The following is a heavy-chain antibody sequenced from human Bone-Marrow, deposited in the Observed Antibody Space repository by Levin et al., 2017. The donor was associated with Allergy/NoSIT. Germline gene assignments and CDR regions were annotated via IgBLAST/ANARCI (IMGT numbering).Heavy chain of an antibody. Sequence: PGGSLRLSCAASGFTFSDDYMAWIRQSPGKGLEWVSYISSSGSNADYSESMKGRLTVSRDDAVNSLHLQLDSLRVEDTAVYYCARAALTRRFWNFDLWGRGTLVTVSS. V-gene: IGHV3-11*01. CDR1: GFTFSDDY. J-gene: IGHJ2*01. CDR3: ARAALTRRFWNFDL. CDR2: ISSSGSNA.